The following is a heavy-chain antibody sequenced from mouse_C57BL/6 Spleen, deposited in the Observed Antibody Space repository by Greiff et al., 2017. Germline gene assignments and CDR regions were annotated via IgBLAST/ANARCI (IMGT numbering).Heavy chain of an antibody. J-gene: IGHJ2*01. D-gene: IGHD4-1*01. CDR1: GYSFTSYY. V-gene: IGHV1-66*01. CDR2: IYPGSGNT. CDR3: ASLNWDEYYFDY. Sequence: VQLVESGPELVKPGASVKISCKASGYSFTSYYIHWVKQRPGQGLEWIGWIYPGSGNTKYNEKFKGKATLTADTSSSTAYMQLSSLTSEDSAVYYCASLNWDEYYFDYWGQGTTLTVSS.